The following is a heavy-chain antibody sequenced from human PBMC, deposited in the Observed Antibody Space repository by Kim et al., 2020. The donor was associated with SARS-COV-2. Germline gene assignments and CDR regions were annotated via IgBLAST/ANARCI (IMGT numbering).Heavy chain of an antibody. D-gene: IGHD2-15*01. V-gene: IGHV3-9*01. CDR2: ISWNSGSI. Sequence: GGSLRLSCAASGFTFDDYAMHWVRQAPGKGLEWVSGISWNSGSIGYADSVKGRFTISRDNAKNSLYLQMNRLRAEDTALYYCAKALSPRGYCSGGSCYSEFGYWGQGTLVTVSS. J-gene: IGHJ4*02. CDR1: GFTFDDYA. CDR3: AKALSPRGYCSGGSCYSEFGY.